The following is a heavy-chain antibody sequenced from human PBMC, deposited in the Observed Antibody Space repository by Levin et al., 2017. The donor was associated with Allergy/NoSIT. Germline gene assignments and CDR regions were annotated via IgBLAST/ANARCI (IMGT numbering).Heavy chain of an antibody. CDR1: GFTFSSYE. V-gene: IGHV3-48*03. CDR2: ISSSGSTI. CDR3: AVLGGSYRDY. Sequence: GGSLRLSCAASGFTFSSYEMNWVRQAPGKGLEWVSYISSSGSTIYYADSVKGRFTISRDNAKNSLYLQMNSLRAEDTAVYYCAVLGGSYRDYWGQGTLVTVSS. D-gene: IGHD1-26*01. J-gene: IGHJ4*02.